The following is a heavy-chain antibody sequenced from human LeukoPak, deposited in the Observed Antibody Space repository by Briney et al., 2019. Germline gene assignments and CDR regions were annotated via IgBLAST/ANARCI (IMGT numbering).Heavy chain of an antibody. V-gene: IGHV3-23*01. CDR1: GFTFNTYA. D-gene: IGHD1-14*01. CDR2: ISGSGDTT. Sequence: GGSLRLSCTASGFTFNTYAMNWVRQPPGKGLEWVSAISGSGDTTKCADSLKGRFTISRDNSKNTLYLQMDSLRAEVTAIYYCAKGLWHSISAGDYWGQGTLVTVSS. CDR3: AKGLWHSISAGDY. J-gene: IGHJ4*02.